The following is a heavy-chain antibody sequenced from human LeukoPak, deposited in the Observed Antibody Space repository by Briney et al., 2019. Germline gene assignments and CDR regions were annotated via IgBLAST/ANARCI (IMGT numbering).Heavy chain of an antibody. CDR2: ISSSKI. V-gene: IGHV3-48*02. CDR3: ARSANPGVHACHP. D-gene: IGHD2-2*01. J-gene: IGHJ5*02. CDR1: GFTFSSYA. Sequence: GGSLRLSCAASGFTFSSYAMAWVRQAPGKGLEWLSYISSSKINYADSVKGRFTISRDNAKNSLYLQMNSLRDEDTAVYYCARSANPGVHACHPRVQGTLDIVSS.